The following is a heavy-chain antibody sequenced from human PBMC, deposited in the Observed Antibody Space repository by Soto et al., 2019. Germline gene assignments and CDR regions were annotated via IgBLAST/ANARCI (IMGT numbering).Heavy chain of an antibody. CDR1: GFTFRSYE. V-gene: IGHV3-48*03. CDR3: ARRVWDPLVVVSGTRGAFDI. D-gene: IGHD2-15*01. J-gene: IGHJ3*02. Sequence: EVQLVESGGGLVQPGGSLRLSCAASGFTFRSYEMNWVRQAPGKGLEWVSYISSSGSFIYYADSVKGRFTISRDTAKNSLYLQMNSLRAEDTAIYYCARRVWDPLVVVSGTRGAFDIWGQGTMVIVSS. CDR2: ISSSGSFI.